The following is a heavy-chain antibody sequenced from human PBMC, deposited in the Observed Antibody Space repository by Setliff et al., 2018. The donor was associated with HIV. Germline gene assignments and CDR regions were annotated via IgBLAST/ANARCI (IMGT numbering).Heavy chain of an antibody. J-gene: IGHJ4*02. Sequence: SETLSLTCAVSGGSISSSNYYWVWIRQPPGRGLEWVGYVYHTGATYYNPSLRSRLTLSVDTSTNQFSLRLSSLTAADTAVYYCARGNTGFDYWGRGSLVTVSS. V-gene: IGHV4-30-4*08. CDR2: VYHTGAT. CDR3: ARGNTGFDY. CDR1: GGSISSSNYY.